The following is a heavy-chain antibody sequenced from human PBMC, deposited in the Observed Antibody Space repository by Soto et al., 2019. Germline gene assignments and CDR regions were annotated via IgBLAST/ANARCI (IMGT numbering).Heavy chain of an antibody. CDR2: IYSSGST. CDR1: GDSVSSDNYY. V-gene: IGHV4-61*01. CDR3: ARDIRGYSRAFDY. D-gene: IGHD5-18*01. J-gene: IGHJ4*02. Sequence: PSETLSLTCTVCGDSVSSDNYYWTWIRQPPGKGLEWIGYIYSSGSTNYNPSLKSRVTISLDTSSNQFSLKLTSVTAADTAVYYCARDIRGYSRAFDYWGQGTLVTVSS.